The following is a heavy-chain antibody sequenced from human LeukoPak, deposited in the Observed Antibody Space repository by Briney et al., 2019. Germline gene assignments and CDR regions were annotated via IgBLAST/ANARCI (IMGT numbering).Heavy chain of an antibody. D-gene: IGHD5-12*01. Sequence: GGSLRLSCVDLGGRLSSYTMTWVRQAPGKGLDWVSAMSSPGNPTYYADSVKGRFTISRDNSKNTLYLQMNSLRAEDTAVYYSARQGGGYNGYECFDYWGQGTLVTVSS. CDR3: ARQGGGYNGYECFDY. CDR2: MSSPGNPT. J-gene: IGHJ4*02. V-gene: IGHV3-23*01. CDR1: GGRLSSYT.